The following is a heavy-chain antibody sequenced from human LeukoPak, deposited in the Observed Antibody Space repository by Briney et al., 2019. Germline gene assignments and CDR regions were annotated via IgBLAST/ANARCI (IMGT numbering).Heavy chain of an antibody. D-gene: IGHD6-13*01. CDR2: ISGSGGST. CDR1: GFTSSSYA. CDR3: AKDKDSSSWYFDY. J-gene: IGHJ4*02. Sequence: GGSLRLSCAASGFTSSSYAMSWVRQAPGKGLEWVSAISGSGGSTYYADSVKGRFTISRDNSKNTLYLQMNSLRAEDTAVYYCAKDKDSSSWYFDYWGQGTLVTVSS. V-gene: IGHV3-23*01.